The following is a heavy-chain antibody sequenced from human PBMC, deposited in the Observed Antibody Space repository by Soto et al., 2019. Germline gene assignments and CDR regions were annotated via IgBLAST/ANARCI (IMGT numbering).Heavy chain of an antibody. V-gene: IGHV3-33*01. CDR3: ARERIAARRFLDY. CDR2: IWSDGSNE. J-gene: IGHJ4*02. D-gene: IGHD6-6*01. Sequence: QVYLVESGGGVVQPGRSLRLSCEASAFTFSNYAMHWVRQAPGRGLEWVALIWSDGSNEHYADSLKGRFTISRDNSKNTVYLKMNSLTADDTAVYYWARERIAARRFLDYWGQGTLFTVSS. CDR1: AFTFSNYA.